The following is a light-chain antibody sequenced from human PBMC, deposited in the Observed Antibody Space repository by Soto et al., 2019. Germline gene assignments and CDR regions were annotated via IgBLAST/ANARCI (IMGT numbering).Light chain of an antibody. V-gene: IGLV2-14*01. CDR1: SREIGNYNY. CDR3: ASYRSANTLVV. Sequence: QSVLTQPASVSGSPGQSITSSCTGSSREIGNYNYVSWYQHHPGKAPKLMIYEVTSRPSGVSDRFSGSKSGMTASLTISGLQPEDEADYFCASYRSANTLVVFGTGTKVTVL. J-gene: IGLJ1*01. CDR2: EVT.